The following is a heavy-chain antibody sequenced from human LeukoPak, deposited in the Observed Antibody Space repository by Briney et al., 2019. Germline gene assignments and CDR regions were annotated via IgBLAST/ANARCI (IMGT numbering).Heavy chain of an antibody. CDR2: INSDGSST. Sequence: GGSLRLSCAASGFTFSSYWMHWVRQAPGKGLVWVLRINSDGSSTSYADSVKGRFTISRDNAKNTLYLQMNSLRAEDTAVYYCARVQSDYDFWSGYFSPFDYWGQGTLVTVSS. V-gene: IGHV3-74*01. CDR1: GFTFSSYW. J-gene: IGHJ4*02. D-gene: IGHD3-3*01. CDR3: ARVQSDYDFWSGYFSPFDY.